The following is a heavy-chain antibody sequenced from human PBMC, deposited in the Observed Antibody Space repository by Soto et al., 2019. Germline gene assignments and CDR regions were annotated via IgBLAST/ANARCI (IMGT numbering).Heavy chain of an antibody. CDR3: AREYMVRGVIISGTGGMDV. D-gene: IGHD3-10*01. CDR1: GFTFSSYE. V-gene: IGHV3-48*03. CDR2: ISSSGSTI. J-gene: IGHJ6*02. Sequence: EVQLVESGGGWVQPGGSLRLSCAASGFTFSSYEMNWVRQAPGKGLEWVSYISSSGSTIYYADSVKGRFTISRDNAKNSLYLQMNSLRAEDTAVYYCAREYMVRGVIISGTGGMDVWVQGTTVTVSS.